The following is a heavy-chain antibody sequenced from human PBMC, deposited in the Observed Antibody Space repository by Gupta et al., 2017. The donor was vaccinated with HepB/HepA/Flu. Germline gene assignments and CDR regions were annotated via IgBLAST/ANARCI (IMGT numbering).Heavy chain of an antibody. Sequence: QVQLQESGPGLVKPSETLSLTCTVSGGSISSYYWSWIRQPPGKGLEWIGYIYYSGSTNYNPSLKSRVTISVDTSKNQFSLKLSSVTAADTAVYYCARGGPSTMIAAPGVYYYYMDVWGKGTTVTVSS. D-gene: IGHD3-22*01. CDR1: GGSISSYY. J-gene: IGHJ6*03. CDR3: ARGGPSTMIAAPGVYYYYMDV. CDR2: IYYSGST. V-gene: IGHV4-59*01.